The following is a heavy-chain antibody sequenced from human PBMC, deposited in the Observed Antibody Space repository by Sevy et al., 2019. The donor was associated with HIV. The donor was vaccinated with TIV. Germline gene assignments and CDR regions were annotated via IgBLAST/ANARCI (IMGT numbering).Heavy chain of an antibody. D-gene: IGHD2-15*01. V-gene: IGHV1-18*01. CDR1: GYTFTSYR. CDR2: ISPFNGDT. Sequence: ASLKVSCEASGYTFTSYRIYWVRQAPGQGLEWMGWISPFNGDTNYAQKFQGRVTMITDTSTSTAYMELRSLRSDDTAVYYCARAYCSGGSCYSLAYWGQGALVTVSS. CDR3: ARAYCSGGSCYSLAY. J-gene: IGHJ4*02.